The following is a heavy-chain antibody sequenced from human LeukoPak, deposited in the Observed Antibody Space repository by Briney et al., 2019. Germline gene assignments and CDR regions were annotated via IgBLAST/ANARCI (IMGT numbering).Heavy chain of an antibody. J-gene: IGHJ4*02. CDR3: ARDRGPRTGFMVREAYDY. CDR2: INTDGSIT. D-gene: IGHD3-10*01. Sequence: PGGSLRLSCAASGFSIKSYSMTWVRQAPGKGLVWVSRINTDGSITNYADSVKGRFSISRDNAKNTLYLQMSSLRAEDTAVYYCARDRGPRTGFMVREAYDYWGQGTLVTVSS. CDR1: GFSIKSYS. V-gene: IGHV3-74*01.